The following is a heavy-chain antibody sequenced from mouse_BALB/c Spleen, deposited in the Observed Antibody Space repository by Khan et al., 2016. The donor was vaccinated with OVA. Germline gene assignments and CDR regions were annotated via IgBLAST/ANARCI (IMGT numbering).Heavy chain of an antibody. Sequence: QVRLQQSGAELARPGASVKMSCKASGYTFTTYTMHWVKQRPGQGLEWIGYINPSNGYTNYNQKFKDKSTLTADKSSSTAYMQLSSLTSDYSAVXYCAREGAYYRSDGWFSYWGQGTLVTVSA. CDR2: INPSNGYT. CDR1: GYTFTTYT. V-gene: IGHV1-4*01. D-gene: IGHD2-14*01. J-gene: IGHJ3*01. CDR3: AREGAYYRSDGWFSY.